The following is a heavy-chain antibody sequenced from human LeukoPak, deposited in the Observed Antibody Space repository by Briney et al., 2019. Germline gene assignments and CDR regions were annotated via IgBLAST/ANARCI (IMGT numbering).Heavy chain of an antibody. D-gene: IGHD3-22*01. CDR2: IYTSGST. CDR1: GGSISSGDYY. J-gene: IGHJ4*02. CDR3: AREGAYYDSSGYPWFDY. V-gene: IGHV4-61*02. Sequence: SQTLSLTCTVSGGSISSGDYYWSWIRQPAGKGLEWIGRIYTSGSTNYNPSLKSRVTMSVDTSKNQFSLKLSSVTAADTAVYYCAREGAYYDSSGYPWFDYWGQGTLVTVSS.